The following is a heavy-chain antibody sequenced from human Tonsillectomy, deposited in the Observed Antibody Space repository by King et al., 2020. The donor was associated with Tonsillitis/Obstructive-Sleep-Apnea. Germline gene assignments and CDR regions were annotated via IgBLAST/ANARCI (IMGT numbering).Heavy chain of an antibody. Sequence: VQLVESGGGLVKPGGSLRLSCAASGFTFSNAWMNWVRQAPGKGLEWVGRIKSKTDGGTTDYAAPVKGRFTISRDDSKNTLYLQLNSLKTEDTAVYYCTTASGSGGQAEYFQHWGQGTLVTVSS. CDR3: TTASGSGGQAEYFQH. D-gene: IGHD6-19*01. CDR2: IKSKTDGGTT. V-gene: IGHV3-15*07. J-gene: IGHJ1*01. CDR1: GFTFSNAW.